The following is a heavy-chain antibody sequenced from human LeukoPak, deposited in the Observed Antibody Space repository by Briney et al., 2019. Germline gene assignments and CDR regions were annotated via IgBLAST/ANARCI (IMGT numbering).Heavy chain of an antibody. CDR1: GYTFTGYY. CDR3: VLRGLATIWGHFDY. D-gene: IGHD1-26*01. J-gene: IGHJ4*02. V-gene: IGHV1-2*02. CDR2: INPNSGGT. Sequence: VASVKVSCKASGYTFTGYYMHWVRQAPGQGLEWMGWINPNSGGTNYAQKFQGRVTMTRDTSISTAYMELSRLRSDDTAVYYCVLRGLATIWGHFDYWGQGTLVTVSS.